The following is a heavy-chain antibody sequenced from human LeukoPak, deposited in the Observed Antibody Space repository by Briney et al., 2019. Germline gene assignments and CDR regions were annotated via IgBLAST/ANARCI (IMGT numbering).Heavy chain of an antibody. CDR3: AKDNGYYFDY. Sequence: PGGSLRPSCAASGFTFHDYAMHWVRQAPGKGLEWVSGISWNSGTIVYADSVKGRFTISGDNAKNSLSLQMNSLRPEDTALYYCAKDNGYYFDYWGQGSLVTVSS. CDR1: GFTFHDYA. V-gene: IGHV3-9*01. J-gene: IGHJ4*02. CDR2: ISWNSGTI.